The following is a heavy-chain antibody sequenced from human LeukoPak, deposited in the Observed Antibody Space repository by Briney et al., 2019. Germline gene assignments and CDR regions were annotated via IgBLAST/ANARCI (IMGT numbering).Heavy chain of an antibody. CDR1: GYTFTSYY. V-gene: IGHV1-46*01. Sequence: ASVKVSCKASGYTFTSYYMQWMRQAPGQGLEWVGIINPSGGSTSYAQKFQGRVTMTRDTSTSTVYMELSSLRSEDTAVYYCARVKAYSGYDNNYDYWGQGTLVTVSS. CDR2: INPSGGST. CDR3: ARVKAYSGYDNNYDY. J-gene: IGHJ4*02. D-gene: IGHD5-12*01.